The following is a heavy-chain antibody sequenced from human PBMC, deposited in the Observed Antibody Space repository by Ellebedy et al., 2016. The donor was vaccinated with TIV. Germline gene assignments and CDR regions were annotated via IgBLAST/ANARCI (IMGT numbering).Heavy chain of an antibody. CDR1: GFTFGDYA. D-gene: IGHD1-1*01. J-gene: IGHJ4*02. V-gene: IGHV3-11*01. CDR3: AGRAYNWNDGSLFDY. CDR2: ISSSDRTI. Sequence: GESLKISCTASGFTFGDYAMSWFRQAPGKGLEWVSYISSSDRTIYYADSVKGRFTMSRDNAKNSLYLQMNSLRAEDTTVYYCAGRAYNWNDGSLFDYWGQGTLVTVSS.